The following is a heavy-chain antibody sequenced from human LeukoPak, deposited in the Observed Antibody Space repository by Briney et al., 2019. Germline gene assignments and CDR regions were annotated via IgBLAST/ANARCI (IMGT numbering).Heavy chain of an antibody. J-gene: IGHJ6*02. D-gene: IGHD3-10*01. CDR3: ARIILAREWFGDLASSGMDV. V-gene: IGHV3-30*01. CDR2: ISYDGSNK. CDR1: GFTFSSYA. Sequence: GGSLRLSCAASGFTFSSYAMHWVRQAPGKGLEWVAVISYDGSNKYYADSVKGRFTISRDNSKNTLYLQMNSLRAEDTAVYYCARIILAREWFGDLASSGMDVWGQGTTVTVSS.